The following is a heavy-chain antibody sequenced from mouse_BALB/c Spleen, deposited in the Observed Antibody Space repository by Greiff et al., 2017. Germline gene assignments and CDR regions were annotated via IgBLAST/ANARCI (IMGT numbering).Heavy chain of an antibody. D-gene: IGHD2-4*01. J-gene: IGHJ3*01. CDR2: ISYSGST. Sequence: EVKLVESGPRLVKPSQTLSLTCSVTGDSITSGYWNWIRKFPGNKLEYMGYISYSGSTYYNPSLKSRISITRDTSKNQYYLQLNSVTTEDTATYYCARWDYDYEGFAYWGQGTLVTVSA. CDR1: GDSITSGY. V-gene: IGHV3-8*02. CDR3: ARWDYDYEGFAY.